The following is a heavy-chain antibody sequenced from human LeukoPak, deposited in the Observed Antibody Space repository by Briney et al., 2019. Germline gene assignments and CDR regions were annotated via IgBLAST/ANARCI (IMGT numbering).Heavy chain of an antibody. Sequence: SETLSLTCTVSGGSISSYYWSWIRQPPGKGLEWIGYIYYSGSTNYNPSLKSRTTISVDTSKNQFSLKLSSVTAADTAVYYCARGRRHYSPYYYYMDVWGKGTTVTVSS. CDR2: IYYSGST. CDR1: GGSISSYY. V-gene: IGHV4-59*01. J-gene: IGHJ6*03. D-gene: IGHD4-11*01. CDR3: ARGRRHYSPYYYYMDV.